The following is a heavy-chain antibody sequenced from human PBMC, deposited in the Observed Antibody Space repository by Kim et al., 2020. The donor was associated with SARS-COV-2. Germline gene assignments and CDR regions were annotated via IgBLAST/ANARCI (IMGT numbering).Heavy chain of an antibody. D-gene: IGHD1-20*01. V-gene: IGHV4-31*02. CDR3: AREGDVTGITGTFDY. J-gene: IGHJ4*02. Sequence: PSLKSRVTISVDTSKNQFSLKLSSVTAADTAVYYCAREGDVTGITGTFDYWGQGTLVTISS.